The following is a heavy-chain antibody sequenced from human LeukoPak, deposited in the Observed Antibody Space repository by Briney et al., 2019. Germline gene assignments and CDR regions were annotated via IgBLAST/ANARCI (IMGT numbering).Heavy chain of an antibody. D-gene: IGHD5-12*01. V-gene: IGHV4-39*01. CDR3: ARLWGGSVSPVSSDWFDP. Sequence: PSETLSLTCTVSGGSISSSSYYWGWIRQPPGKGLEWIGSIYYSGSTYYNPSLKSRVTISVDTSKNQFSLKLSSVTAADTAVYYCARLWGGSVSPVSSDWFDPWGQGTLVTVSS. CDR2: IYYSGST. CDR1: GGSISSSSYY. J-gene: IGHJ5*02.